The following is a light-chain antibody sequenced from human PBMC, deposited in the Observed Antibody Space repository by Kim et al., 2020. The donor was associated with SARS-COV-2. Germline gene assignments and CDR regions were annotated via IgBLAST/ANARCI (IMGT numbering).Light chain of an antibody. CDR1: QDISNY. J-gene: IGKJ1*01. CDR2: AAS. CDR3: QKCDSAPWT. Sequence: DIQMTQSPSSLSASVGDRVTITCRASQDISNYLAWFQPKPGKAPKLLIYAASALQPGVPSRFSGSGSGTDFTLTVTSLQPEDVATYYCQKCDSAPWTFGQGTKVEIK. V-gene: IGKV1-27*01.